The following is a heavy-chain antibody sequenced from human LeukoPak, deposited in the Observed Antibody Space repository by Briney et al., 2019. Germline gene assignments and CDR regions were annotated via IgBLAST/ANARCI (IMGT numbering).Heavy chain of an antibody. CDR1: GGTFSSYA. V-gene: IGHV1-69*04. Sequence: SVKVSCKASGGTFSSYAISWVRQAPGQGLEWMGRIIPILGIANYAQKFQGRVTITADKSTSTAYMELSSLRSEDTAVYYCAADHPYYDSRGSYPPSIDYWGQGTLVTVSS. J-gene: IGHJ4*02. CDR3: AADHPYYDSRGSYPPSIDY. CDR2: IIPILGIA. D-gene: IGHD3-22*01.